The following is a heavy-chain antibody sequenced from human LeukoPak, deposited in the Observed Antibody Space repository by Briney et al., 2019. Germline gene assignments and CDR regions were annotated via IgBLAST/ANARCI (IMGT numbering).Heavy chain of an antibody. CDR1: GGPFSRYA. J-gene: IGHJ4*02. CDR2: ILPSFGTA. CDR3: ARVFRSLLGGSYYYFDS. D-gene: IGHD1-26*01. V-gene: IGHV1-69*13. Sequence: SVKVSCKVSGGPFSRYAISWVRQAPGQGLEWMGGILPSFGTANYAQKFQVRVTITADESTGTAYMELSSLRSEDTAVYYCARVFRSLLGGSYYYFDSWGQGTLVAVSS.